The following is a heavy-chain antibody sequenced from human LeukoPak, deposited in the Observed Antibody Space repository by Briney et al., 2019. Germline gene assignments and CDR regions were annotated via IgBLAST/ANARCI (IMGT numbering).Heavy chain of an antibody. CDR3: ARAEGLRLFCY. CDR1: GYTFTSYD. J-gene: IGHJ4*02. V-gene: IGHV1-8*03. Sequence: ASVKVSCKAPGYTFTSYDINWVRQATGQGLEWMGWMNPNSGNTGYAQKFQGRVTITRNTSISTAYVELSSLRSEDTAVYYCARAEGLRLFCYWGQGTLVTVSS. D-gene: IGHD5-12*01. CDR2: MNPNSGNT.